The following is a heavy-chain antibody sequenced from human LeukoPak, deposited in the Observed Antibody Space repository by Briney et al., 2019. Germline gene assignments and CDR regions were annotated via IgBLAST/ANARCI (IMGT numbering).Heavy chain of an antibody. CDR1: GFTFSSYS. Sequence: GGSLRLSCAASGFTFSSYSMNWVRQAPGKGLEWVSYISSSSSTIYYADSVKGRFTISRDNAKNSLYLQMNSLRAEDTAVYYCARLAVAGRFDPWGQGTLVTVSS. V-gene: IGHV3-48*01. CDR2: ISSSSSTI. D-gene: IGHD6-19*01. J-gene: IGHJ5*02. CDR3: ARLAVAGRFDP.